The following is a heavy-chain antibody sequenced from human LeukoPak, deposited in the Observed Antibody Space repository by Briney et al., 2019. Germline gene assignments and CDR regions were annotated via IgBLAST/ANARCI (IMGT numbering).Heavy chain of an antibody. CDR3: ARVNRGKYFFEY. J-gene: IGHJ4*02. CDR1: GYIFSAYY. Sequence: ASVKVSCKASGYIFSAYYIHWARQPPGQGLEWIGWINPDSGTTNSAQMFRGRVTMTRDTSVNTVFMELSGLTFDDTVMYFCARVNRGKYFFEYWGQGALVTVSS. D-gene: IGHD1-26*01. V-gene: IGHV1-2*02. CDR2: INPDSGTT.